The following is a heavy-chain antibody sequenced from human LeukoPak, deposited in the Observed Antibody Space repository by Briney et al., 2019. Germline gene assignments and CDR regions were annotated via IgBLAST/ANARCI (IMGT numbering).Heavy chain of an antibody. CDR1: GGSISSGSYY. J-gene: IGHJ4*02. CDR3: ARGNYYGSGSYPI. Sequence: SETLSLTCTVSGGSISSGSYYWSWIRQPAGKGLEWIGRIYTSGSTNYNPSLKSRVTISVDTSKNQFSLELSSVTAADTAVYYCARGNYYGSGSYPIWGQGTLVTVSS. D-gene: IGHD3-10*01. V-gene: IGHV4-61*02. CDR2: IYTSGST.